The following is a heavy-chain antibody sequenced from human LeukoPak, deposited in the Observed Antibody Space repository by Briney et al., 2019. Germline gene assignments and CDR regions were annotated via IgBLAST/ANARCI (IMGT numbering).Heavy chain of an antibody. Sequence: PGGSLRLSCAASAFTFDDYGMSWVRHAPGKGLEWVSGINWNGGSTDYADSVKGRFTISRDNAKNSLYLQMNSLRAEDTAVYYCAKGGPYCSGGSCYWIPYYFDYWGQGTLVTVSS. CDR2: INWNGGST. V-gene: IGHV3-20*04. D-gene: IGHD2-15*01. CDR1: AFTFDDYG. J-gene: IGHJ4*02. CDR3: AKGGPYCSGGSCYWIPYYFDY.